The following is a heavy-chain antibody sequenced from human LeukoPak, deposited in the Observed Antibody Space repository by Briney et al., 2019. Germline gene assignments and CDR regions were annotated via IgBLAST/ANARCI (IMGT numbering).Heavy chain of an antibody. V-gene: IGHV5-51*01. CDR3: ARHDFLDESSGYHLGGDY. CDR2: IYPADSGA. D-gene: IGHD3-22*01. CDR1: GYSFTVYW. J-gene: IGHJ4*02. Sequence: GESLKISCQGSGYSFTVYWIGWVRQVPGKGLEWMGIIYPADSGAKYSPSFQGQVTISVDKSINTAYLQWSSLKASDSGIYYCARHDFLDESSGYHLGGDYWGQGTPVTVSS.